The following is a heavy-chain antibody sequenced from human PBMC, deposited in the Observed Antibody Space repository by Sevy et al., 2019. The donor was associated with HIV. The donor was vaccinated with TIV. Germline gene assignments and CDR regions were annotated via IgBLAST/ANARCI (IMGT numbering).Heavy chain of an antibody. CDR3: TRGRSGTYGWFDP. V-gene: IGHV3-74*01. CDR2: LNGDGGSA. J-gene: IGHJ5*02. Sequence: GGSLRLSCAASGFTFSSHWMHWVRQAPGKGLVWVSRLNGDGGSASYADFVKGRFTISRDNGKNTVYLQISSLTADVTAVYYCTRGRSGTYGWFDPWGQGTLVTVSS. CDR1: GFTFSSHW. D-gene: IGHD6-19*01.